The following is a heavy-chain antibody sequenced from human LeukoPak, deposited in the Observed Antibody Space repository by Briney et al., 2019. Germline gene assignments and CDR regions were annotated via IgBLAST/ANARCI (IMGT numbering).Heavy chain of an antibody. D-gene: IGHD6-19*01. V-gene: IGHV3-53*01. CDR3: ARAPRYSSGWYFDY. J-gene: IGHJ4*02. CDR1: GFTVSSNY. Sequence: GGSLSLSCAASGFTVSSNYMSWVRQAPGKGLEWVSVIYSGGSTYYADSVKGRFTISRDNSKNTLYLQMNSLRAEDTAVYYCARAPRYSSGWYFDYWGQGTLVTVSS. CDR2: IYSGGST.